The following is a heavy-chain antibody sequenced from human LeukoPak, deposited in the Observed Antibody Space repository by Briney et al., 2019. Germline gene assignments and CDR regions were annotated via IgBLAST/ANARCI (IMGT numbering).Heavy chain of an antibody. J-gene: IGHJ1*01. CDR2: IKSDGST. CDR3: ARAPSEIGGYYPEYFRH. D-gene: IGHD3-22*01. Sequence: GGSLRLSCAASGFTFSGYWMHSGRQAPGKGLVWVSRIKSDGSTRYADSVKGRFTISRDNAKNTVSLQMTSLRAEDTGVYYCARAPSEIGGYYPEYFRHWGQGTLVIVSS. CDR1: GFTFSGYW. V-gene: IGHV3-74*01.